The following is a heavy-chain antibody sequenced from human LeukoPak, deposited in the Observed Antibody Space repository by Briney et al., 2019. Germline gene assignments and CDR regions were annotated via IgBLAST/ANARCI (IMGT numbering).Heavy chain of an antibody. J-gene: IGHJ4*02. CDR3: AKEPHYYGSGRYLDH. CDR2: ISGGGGTT. D-gene: IGHD3-10*01. Sequence: PGGSLRLSCAASGFTFTSYAMSWVRQAPGKGLEWVSAISGGGGTTYFADSVEGRFTISRDNSNNTLYLQMNSLRVEDTAVYYCAKEPHYYGSGRYLDHWGQGTLVTVSS. V-gene: IGHV3-23*01. CDR1: GFTFTSYA.